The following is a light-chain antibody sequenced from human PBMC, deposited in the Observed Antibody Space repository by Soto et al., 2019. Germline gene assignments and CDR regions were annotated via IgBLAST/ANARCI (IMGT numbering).Light chain of an antibody. J-gene: IGLJ3*02. Sequence: QSVLIQPPSASGTPGQRVTVSCSGGSSNIGSYTVNWYQQLPGAAPKLLIYSNSQRPSGVPDRFSASKSGTSASLAISGLQSEDEAEYYCAAWDDSLNGQVFGGGTKLTVL. CDR1: SSNIGSYT. CDR2: SNS. V-gene: IGLV1-44*01. CDR3: AAWDDSLNGQV.